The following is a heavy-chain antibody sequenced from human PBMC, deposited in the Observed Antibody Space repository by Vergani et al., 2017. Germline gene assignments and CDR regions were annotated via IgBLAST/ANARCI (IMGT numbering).Heavy chain of an antibody. CDR2: INPNSGGT. D-gene: IGHD6-19*01. CDR1: GYSFNNFG. CDR3: ARGQWLPTLSFDY. J-gene: IGHJ4*02. V-gene: IGHV1-2*02. Sequence: LLQSAAVVQKSGASVPVSCEASGYSFNNFGVTWVRQAPGHGLEWLGWINPNSGGTNYAQKFQGRVTMTRDTSISTAYMELSRLRSDDTAVYYCARGQWLPTLSFDYWGQGTLVTVSS.